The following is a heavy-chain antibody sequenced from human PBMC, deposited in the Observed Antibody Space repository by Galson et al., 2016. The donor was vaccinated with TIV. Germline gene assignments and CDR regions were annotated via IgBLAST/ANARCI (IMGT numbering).Heavy chain of an antibody. J-gene: IGHJ4*02. CDR2: INPKNGAT. CDR3: ATSLHDTTRGFDY. D-gene: IGHD1-26*01. CDR1: GYTFSHYY. Sequence: SVKVSCKASGYTFSHYYLHWVRQAPGQGLEWMGRINPKNGATDYALKFQGRVTMTRDTSISIAYMELSSLRSEDTAIYYCATSLHDTTRGFDYWGQGTLLTVSS. V-gene: IGHV1-2*06.